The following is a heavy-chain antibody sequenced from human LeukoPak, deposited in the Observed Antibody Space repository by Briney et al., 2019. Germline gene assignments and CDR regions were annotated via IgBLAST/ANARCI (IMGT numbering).Heavy chain of an antibody. Sequence: GGSLRLSCAASGFTFSSYEMNWVRQAPGKGLEWVSYISSSGSTIYYADSVKGRFTISRDNAKNSLYLQMNSLRVDDTALYYCAKDQLNRFCSGGSCSITHDYWGQGTLVTVSS. CDR3: AKDQLNRFCSGGSCSITHDY. D-gene: IGHD2-15*01. CDR1: GFTFSSYE. V-gene: IGHV3-48*03. CDR2: ISSSGSTI. J-gene: IGHJ4*02.